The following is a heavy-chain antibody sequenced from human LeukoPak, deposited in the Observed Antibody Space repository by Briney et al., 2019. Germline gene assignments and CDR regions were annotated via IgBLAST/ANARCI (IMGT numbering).Heavy chain of an antibody. J-gene: IGHJ4*02. CDR1: GLTLRTSS. V-gene: IGHV3-21*01. CDR3: GRETRDDGYDVKGYFDY. Sequence: PGGSLRLSCAAPGLTLRTSSMNWAGKAQGKGLRGAPSIGSSSSYIFYADSVKGRFTISRDNAKNSLFLQMNSLRAEDTAVYYCGRETRDDGYDVKGYFDYRGQGTLVIVSS. CDR2: IGSSSSYI. D-gene: IGHD5-12*01.